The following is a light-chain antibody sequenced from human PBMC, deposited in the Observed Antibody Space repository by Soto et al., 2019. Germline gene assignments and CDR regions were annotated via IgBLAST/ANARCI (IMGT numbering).Light chain of an antibody. CDR2: DAS. Sequence: EIVLTQSPATLSLSPGERATLSCRASQSVSSYLAWYQLKLGQAPRLLIYDASSWATGVPARFSGSGSGTDFTLTIRSLEPEDFAVYYCKQYTSSLITFGQGTRLEIK. CDR3: KQYTSSLIT. V-gene: IGKV3-11*01. J-gene: IGKJ5*01. CDR1: QSVSSY.